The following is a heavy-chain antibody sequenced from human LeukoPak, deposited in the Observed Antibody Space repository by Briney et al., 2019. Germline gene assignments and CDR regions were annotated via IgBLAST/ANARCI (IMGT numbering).Heavy chain of an antibody. CDR1: GYTFTSYY. CDR3: ARTRDIVVVPAALLTAEYFQH. CDR2: INPNSGGT. J-gene: IGHJ1*01. Sequence: GASVKVSCKASGYTFTSYYMHWVRQAPGQGLEWMGWINPNSGGTNYAQKFQGRVTMTRDTSISTAYMELSRLRSDDTAVYYCARTRDIVVVPAALLTAEYFQHWGQGTLVTVSS. V-gene: IGHV1-2*02. D-gene: IGHD2-2*01.